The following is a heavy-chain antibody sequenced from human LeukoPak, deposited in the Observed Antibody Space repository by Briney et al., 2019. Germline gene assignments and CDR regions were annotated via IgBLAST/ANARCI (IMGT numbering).Heavy chain of an antibody. J-gene: IGHJ4*02. CDR3: ARGLAATGYFDY. Sequence: SETLSLTCTGSGGSISSYYWTWSRQPPGKGLEWIGYIYYSGSTNYNPSLKSRVTISVDTSKNQFSLKLSSVTAADTAVYYCARGLAATGYFDYWGQGTRVTVSS. CDR1: GGSISSYY. V-gene: IGHV4-59*01. CDR2: IYYSGST. D-gene: IGHD6-19*01.